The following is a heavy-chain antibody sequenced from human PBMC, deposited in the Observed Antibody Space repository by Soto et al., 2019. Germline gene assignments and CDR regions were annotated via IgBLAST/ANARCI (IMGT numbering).Heavy chain of an antibody. CDR3: ARVHLRFRSGGSCPLY. CDR1: GYTFASYD. V-gene: IGHV1-8*01. Sequence: GASVNVSCKASGYTFASYDINWVRQATGQGLEWMGWMNPNSGNTGYAQKFQGRVTMTRNTSISTAYMELSSLRSEDTAVYYCARVHLRFRSGGSCPLYWGQGTLVTVSS. J-gene: IGHJ4*02. D-gene: IGHD2-15*01. CDR2: MNPNSGNT.